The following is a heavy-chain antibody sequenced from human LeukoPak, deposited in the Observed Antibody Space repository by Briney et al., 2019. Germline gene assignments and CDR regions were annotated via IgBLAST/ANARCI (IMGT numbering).Heavy chain of an antibody. CDR1: GGTFSSYT. CDR2: IIPILGIA. V-gene: IGHV1-69*02. CDR3: ARRRGYYDSNGYLAY. Sequence: ASVKVSCKASGGTFSSYTISWVRQAPGQGLEWMGRIIPILGIANYAQKFQGRVTITADKSTSTAYMELSSLRSEDTAVYYCARRRGYYDSNGYLAYWGQGTLVTVSS. J-gene: IGHJ4*02. D-gene: IGHD3-22*01.